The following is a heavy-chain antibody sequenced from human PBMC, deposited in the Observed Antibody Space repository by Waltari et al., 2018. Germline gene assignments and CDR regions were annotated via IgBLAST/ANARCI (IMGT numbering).Heavy chain of an antibody. Sequence: EVQLLESGGGLVQPGGSLRLSCAASGFTFSSYAMSWVRQAPGKGLEWVSVIYSGGSTYYADSVKGRFTISRDNSKNTLYLQMNSLRAEDTAVYYCAKALGRDPHIPPFDPWGQGTLVTVSS. CDR1: GFTFSSYA. CDR3: AKALGRDPHIPPFDP. D-gene: IGHD1-26*01. J-gene: IGHJ5*02. CDR2: IYSGGST. V-gene: IGHV3-23*03.